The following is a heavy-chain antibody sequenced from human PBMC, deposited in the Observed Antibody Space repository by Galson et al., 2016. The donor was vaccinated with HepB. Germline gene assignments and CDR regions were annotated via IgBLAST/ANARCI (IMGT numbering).Heavy chain of an antibody. D-gene: IGHD2-15*01. V-gene: IGHV3-74*01. CDR1: GFIFSNYW. CDR3: ARESPTPAVAFDI. CDR2: IHSAGSTT. J-gene: IGHJ3*02. Sequence: SLRLSCAASGFIFSNYWMRWVRQAPGKGLVWVSRIHSAGSTTSYADSVKGRFTVSRDNTKNTLYMQMNSLRAEDTAVYYCARESPTPAVAFDIWGQGTMVTGSS.